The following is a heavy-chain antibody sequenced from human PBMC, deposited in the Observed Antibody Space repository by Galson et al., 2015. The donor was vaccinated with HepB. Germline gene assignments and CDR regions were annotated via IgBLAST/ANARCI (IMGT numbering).Heavy chain of an antibody. D-gene: IGHD3-22*01. CDR1: GFTFSSYA. CDR3: AKGAYYDSSGYYALFDY. Sequence: SLRLSCAASGFTFSSYAMGWVRQAPGKGLEWVSAISGSGGSTYYADSVKGRFTISRDNSKNTLYLQMNSLRAEDTAVYYCAKGAYYDSSGYYALFDYWGQGTLVTVSS. V-gene: IGHV3-23*01. J-gene: IGHJ4*02. CDR2: ISGSGGST.